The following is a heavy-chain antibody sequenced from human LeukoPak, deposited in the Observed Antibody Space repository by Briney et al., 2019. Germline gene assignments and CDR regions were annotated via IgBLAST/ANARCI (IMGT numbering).Heavy chain of an antibody. J-gene: IGHJ4*02. CDR1: GFTFSSYS. D-gene: IGHD6-13*01. V-gene: IGHV3-21*04. CDR2: ISSSSSYI. CDR3: AKSIRPIDSNSWYLHFDY. Sequence: PGGSLRLSCAASGFTFSSYSMNWVRQAPGKGLEWVSSISSSSSYIYYADSVKGRFTISRDNAKNSLYLQMNSLRAEDTAIYYCAKSIRPIDSNSWYLHFDYWGQGTLVTVSS.